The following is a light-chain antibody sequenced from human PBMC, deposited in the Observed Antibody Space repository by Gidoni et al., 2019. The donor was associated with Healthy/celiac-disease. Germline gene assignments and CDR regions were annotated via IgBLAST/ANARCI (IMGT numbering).Light chain of an antibody. CDR3: QQYNNWPLT. J-gene: IGKJ3*01. CDR2: GAS. V-gene: IGKV3-15*01. Sequence: EIVMTQSPATLSVSPGDRATLSCRASQSVSSNLAWYQQKPGQAPRLLIYGASTRATGIPARFSGSGSGTEFTLTINSLQSEDFAVYYCQQYNNWPLTFGPGTKVDIK. CDR1: QSVSSN.